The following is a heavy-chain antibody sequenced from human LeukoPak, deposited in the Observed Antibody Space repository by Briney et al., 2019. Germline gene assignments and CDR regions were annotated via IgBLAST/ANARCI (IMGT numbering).Heavy chain of an antibody. CDR3: ARQTESYYASEVFDP. CDR1: GGSISISNYF. D-gene: IGHD1-26*01. Sequence: SGTLSLTCSVSGGSISISNYFWGWIRQPPGKGLEWIASRSSTGITHYHSSLKSRVTISVDTSKNLFSLKLSSVTAADTAVYYCARQTESYYASEVFDPWGQGTLVTVSS. CDR2: RSSTGIT. J-gene: IGHJ5*02. V-gene: IGHV4-39*01.